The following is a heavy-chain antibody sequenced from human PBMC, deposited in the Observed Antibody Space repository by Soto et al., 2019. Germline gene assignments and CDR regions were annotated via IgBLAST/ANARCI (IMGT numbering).Heavy chain of an antibody. D-gene: IGHD3-22*01. V-gene: IGHV1-69*13. CDR3: ARKLGYYDSSGSVAFDY. Sequence: ASVKVSCKASGGTFSSYAISWVRQAPGQGLEWMGGIIPIFGTANYAQKFQGRVTITADESTSTAYMELSSLRSEDTAVYYCARKLGYYDSSGSVAFDYWGQGTLVTVSS. CDR2: IIPIFGTA. CDR1: GGTFSSYA. J-gene: IGHJ4*02.